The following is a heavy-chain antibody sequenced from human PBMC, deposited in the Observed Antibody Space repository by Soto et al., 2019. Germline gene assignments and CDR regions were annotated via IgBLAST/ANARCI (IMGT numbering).Heavy chain of an antibody. CDR2: IIPIFDIA. Sequence: SVKVSCKASGYTFTRFGISWVRQAPGQGLEWMGGIIPIFDIAHYAQKFQDRVTITADISTSTAYMELSSLRSEDTAIYYCARHHVAAGFDYWGQGTLVTVSS. J-gene: IGHJ4*02. CDR3: ARHHVAAGFDY. V-gene: IGHV1-69*10. CDR1: GYTFTRFG. D-gene: IGHD6-19*01.